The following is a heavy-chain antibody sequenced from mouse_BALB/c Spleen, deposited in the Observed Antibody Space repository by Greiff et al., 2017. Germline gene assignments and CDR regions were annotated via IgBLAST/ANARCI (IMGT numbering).Heavy chain of an antibody. CDR2: ISSGGST. V-gene: IGHV5-6-5*01. Sequence: EVHLVESGGGLVKPGGSLKLSCAASGFTFSSYAMSWVRQTPEKRLEWVASISSGGSTYYPDSVKGRFTISRDNARNILYLQMSSLRSEDTAMYYGARGGGKFITTAEFAYWGQGTLVTVSA. CDR3: ARGGGKFITTAEFAY. CDR1: GFTFSSYA. D-gene: IGHD1-2*01. J-gene: IGHJ3*01.